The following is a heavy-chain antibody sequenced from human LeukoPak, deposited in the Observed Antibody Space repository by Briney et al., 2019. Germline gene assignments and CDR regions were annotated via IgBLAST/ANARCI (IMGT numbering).Heavy chain of an antibody. CDR3: ATSRGSGSLFDY. V-gene: IGHV1-69*06. Sequence: GASVKVSCKASGGTLSRYAISWVRQAPGQGLEWMGGIIPIFGTANYAQKFQGRVTMTEDTSTDTAYMELSSLRSEDTAVYYCATSRGSGSLFDYWGQGTLVTVSS. CDR1: GGTLSRYA. CDR2: IIPIFGTA. J-gene: IGHJ4*02. D-gene: IGHD1-26*01.